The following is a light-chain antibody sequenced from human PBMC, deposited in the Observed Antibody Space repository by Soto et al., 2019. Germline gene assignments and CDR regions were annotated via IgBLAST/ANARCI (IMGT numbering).Light chain of an antibody. CDR3: QQYNSYWT. J-gene: IGKJ1*01. V-gene: IGKV1-5*01. CDR1: QSISSW. Sequence: DIQMTPSPSPLSASLVARATITYRASQSISSWLAWYQQKPGKAPKLLIYDASSLESGVPSRFSGSGSGTEFTLTISSLQPDDFATYYCQQYNSYWTFGQGTKVDI. CDR2: DAS.